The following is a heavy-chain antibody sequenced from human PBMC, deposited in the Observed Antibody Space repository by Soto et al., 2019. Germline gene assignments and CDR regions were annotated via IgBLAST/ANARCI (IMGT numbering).Heavy chain of an antibody. D-gene: IGHD2-21*01. CDR2: ISGSGGST. Sequence: GVPRLLSCAASVFSLSSYSVSWVRQAPGKRLEWVSAISGSGGSTYHAHSVKRPFTISGDHSKHTLYLQMNTLRAEDTAVYYCANDFRHTSPGRWFDPWGQGTLVTVSS. CDR1: VFSLSSYS. V-gene: IGHV3-23*01. CDR3: ANDFRHTSPGRWFDP. J-gene: IGHJ5*02.